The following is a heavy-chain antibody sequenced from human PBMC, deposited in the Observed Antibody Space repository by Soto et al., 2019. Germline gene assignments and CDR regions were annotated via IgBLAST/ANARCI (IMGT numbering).Heavy chain of an antibody. CDR2: ISPSSGHI. V-gene: IGHV3-21*06. CDR1: GFTFSSCT. J-gene: IGHJ6*02. CDR3: SGGSGGACHKNYGMDV. D-gene: IGHD2-21*02. Sequence: EVHLVESGGGLVKPGGSLRLSCAVSGFTFSSCTMNWVRQAPGKGLEWVSSISPSSGHIYYADSVKGRFTISRDNAKNSLSLQMYSLRGEDTAVYYCSGGSGGACHKNYGMDVWGQGTTVIVSS.